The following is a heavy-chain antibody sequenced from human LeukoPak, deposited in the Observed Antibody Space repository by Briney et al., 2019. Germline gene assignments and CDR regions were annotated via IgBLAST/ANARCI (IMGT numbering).Heavy chain of an antibody. CDR3: ARVKVGASWYFDY. CDR2: ISSSSSYI. CDR1: GFTFSSYS. Sequence: GESLRLSCAASGFTFSSYSMNWVRQAPGKGLEWVSSISSSSSYIYYADSVKGRFTISRDNAKNSLYLQMNSLRAEDTAMYYCARVKVGASWYFDYWGQGTLVTVSS. D-gene: IGHD1-26*01. V-gene: IGHV3-21*01. J-gene: IGHJ4*02.